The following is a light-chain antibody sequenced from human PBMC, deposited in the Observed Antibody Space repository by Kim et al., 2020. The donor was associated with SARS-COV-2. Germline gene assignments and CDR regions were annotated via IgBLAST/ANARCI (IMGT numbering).Light chain of an antibody. Sequence: ASIGDRVTLTCRASHDISNYLAWFQQKPGEAPKSLIYAASSLQSGVPAKFSGSGSGTDFTLTIISLQPEDFATYYCQQYNSYPLTFGGGTKVDIK. CDR3: QQYNSYPLT. CDR1: HDISNY. J-gene: IGKJ4*01. CDR2: AAS. V-gene: IGKV1-16*02.